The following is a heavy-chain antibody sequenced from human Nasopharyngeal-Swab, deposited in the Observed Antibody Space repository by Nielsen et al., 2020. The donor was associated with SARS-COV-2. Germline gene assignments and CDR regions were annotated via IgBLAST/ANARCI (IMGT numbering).Heavy chain of an antibody. CDR3: ARGSQWLVGPHGY. CDR2: ISSSSSYT. J-gene: IGHJ4*02. D-gene: IGHD6-19*01. Sequence: SCAASGFTFSDYYMSWIRQAPGKGLEWVSYISSSSSYTNYADSVKGRFTISRDNAKNSLYLQMNSLRAEDTAVYYCARGSQWLVGPHGYWGQGTLVTVSS. V-gene: IGHV3-11*06. CDR1: GFTFSDYY.